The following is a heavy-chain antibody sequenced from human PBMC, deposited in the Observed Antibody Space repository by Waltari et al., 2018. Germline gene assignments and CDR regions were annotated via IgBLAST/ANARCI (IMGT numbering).Heavy chain of an antibody. CDR3: ACPYPNDAFDI. V-gene: IGHV3-74*01. J-gene: IGHJ3*02. Sequence: EVQLVESGGGLVQPGVSLRLSCAASGFTFSSYWMHWVRQAPGKGLVWVSRINTDGSSTSYADSVKGRFTISRDNAKNTLYLQMNSLRAEDTAVYYCACPYPNDAFDIWGQGTMVTVSS. CDR2: INTDGSST. CDR1: GFTFSSYW. D-gene: IGHD3-16*01.